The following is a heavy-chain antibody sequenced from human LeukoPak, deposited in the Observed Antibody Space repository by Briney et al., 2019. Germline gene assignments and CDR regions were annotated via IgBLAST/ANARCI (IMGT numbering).Heavy chain of an antibody. CDR3: AREVADYYYGMDV. D-gene: IGHD2-15*01. V-gene: IGHV3-66*02. J-gene: IGHJ6*02. Sequence: GGSLRLSCAASGFTVSSNYMSWVRQAPGKGLEWVSVIYSGGSTYYADSVKGRFTISRDNSKNTLYLQMNSLRAEDTAVYYCAREVADYYYGMDVWAKGPRSPSP. CDR1: GFTVSSNY. CDR2: IYSGGST.